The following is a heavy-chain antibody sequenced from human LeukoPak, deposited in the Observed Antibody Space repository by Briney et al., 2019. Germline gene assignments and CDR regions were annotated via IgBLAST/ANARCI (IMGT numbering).Heavy chain of an antibody. CDR3: ASRVVVIQY. J-gene: IGHJ4*02. Sequence: PSETLSLTCTVSGGSISSTTYYWGWIRQPPGKGLEWIGTIHYTGSTYYNPSLKSRVTISVDTSRNQFSLKLSSVTAADTAIYYCASRVVVIQYWGQGTLVTVSS. V-gene: IGHV4-39*01. CDR2: IHYTGST. CDR1: GGSISSTTYY. D-gene: IGHD3-22*01.